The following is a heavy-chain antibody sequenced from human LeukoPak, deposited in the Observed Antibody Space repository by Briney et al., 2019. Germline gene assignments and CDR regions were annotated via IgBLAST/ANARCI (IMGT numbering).Heavy chain of an antibody. CDR2: IGTDDST. J-gene: IGHJ4*02. CDR3: AKDRRQLANFDY. V-gene: IGHV3-23*01. Sequence: PGGSLRLSCAASGFSFSSYAMSWVRQAPGKGLEWVSSIGTDDSTFYADSVKGRFTISRDNSKNTLYLQMNSLRADDTAVYYCAKDRRQLANFDYWGQGTLVTVSS. CDR1: GFSFSSYA. D-gene: IGHD6-13*01.